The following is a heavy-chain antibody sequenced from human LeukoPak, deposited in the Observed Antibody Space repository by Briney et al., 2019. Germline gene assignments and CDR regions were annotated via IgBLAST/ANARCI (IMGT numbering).Heavy chain of an antibody. V-gene: IGHV4-59*08. D-gene: IGHD3-22*01. CDR1: SGSISSSS. CDR2: IYYSGST. Sequence: PSETLSLTCTVSSGSISSSSWSWIRQPPGKGLEWIGYIYYSGSTSYNPSLKSRVIMSVDTSKNQFSLKLSSVTAADTAVYYCARHGTLPYYYNSSGYPFLDYWGQGTLVTVSS. CDR3: ARHGTLPYYYNSSGYPFLDY. J-gene: IGHJ4*02.